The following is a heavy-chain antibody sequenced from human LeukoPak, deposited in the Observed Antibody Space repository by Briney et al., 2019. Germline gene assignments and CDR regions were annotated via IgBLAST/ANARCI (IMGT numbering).Heavy chain of an antibody. Sequence: GGSLRLSCVASGFSLSGYWMYWVRQAPGKGLMYISRNNGDGSTTNYADVVKGRFTMSRDNVKNTLYLQMNSLRVEDTAVYYCAKDLELGFGGVIPSADYWGQGTLVTVSS. J-gene: IGHJ4*02. CDR3: AKDLELGFGGVIPSADY. V-gene: IGHV3-74*01. CDR2: NNGDGSTT. D-gene: IGHD3-16*02. CDR1: GFSLSGYW.